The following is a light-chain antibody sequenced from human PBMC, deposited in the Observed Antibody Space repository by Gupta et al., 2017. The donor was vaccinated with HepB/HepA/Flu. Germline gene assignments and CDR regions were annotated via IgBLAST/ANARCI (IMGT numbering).Light chain of an antibody. CDR2: DAS. CDR3: QQRGDGPGFT. CDR1: QNVNTF. J-gene: IGKJ3*01. V-gene: IGKV3-11*01. Sequence: EIVLTQSPATLSLSPGERAILSCRASQNVNTFLAWYQQKVGQAPRLLISDASKRATGIPARFMGYGSGTNFTRIISDLEPEDFSIYFCQQRGDGPGFTFGPGTKVDI.